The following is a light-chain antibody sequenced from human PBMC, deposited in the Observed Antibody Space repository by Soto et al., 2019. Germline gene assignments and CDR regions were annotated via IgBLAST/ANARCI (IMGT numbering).Light chain of an antibody. Sequence: EVVLTQSPGALSLSPGERATLSCRASQSVGSSYLAWYQQKPGQAPRVLIYGTSSRATGIPDRFSGSGSGTDFTLNISRLEPEDFAVYYCQQSGSSGTFGQGTKVDIX. CDR2: GTS. V-gene: IGKV3-20*01. CDR1: QSVGSSY. J-gene: IGKJ1*01. CDR3: QQSGSSGT.